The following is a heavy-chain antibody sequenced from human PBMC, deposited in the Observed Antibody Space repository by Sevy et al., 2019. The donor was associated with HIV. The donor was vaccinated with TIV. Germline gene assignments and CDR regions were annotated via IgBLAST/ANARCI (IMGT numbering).Heavy chain of an antibody. D-gene: IGHD3-3*01. CDR3: AKDLFKGGYDFWSGYFSYYYGMDV. J-gene: IGHJ6*02. Sequence: GGSLRLSCAASGFTFDDYAMHWVRQAPGKGLEWVSGISWNSGSIGYADSVKGRFTFSRDNAKNSLYLQMNSLRAEDTALYYCAKDLFKGGYDFWSGYFSYYYGMDVWGQGTTVTVSS. CDR1: GFTFDDYA. V-gene: IGHV3-9*01. CDR2: ISWNSGSI.